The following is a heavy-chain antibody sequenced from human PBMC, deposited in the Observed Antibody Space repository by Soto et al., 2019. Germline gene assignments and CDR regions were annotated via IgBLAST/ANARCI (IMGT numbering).Heavy chain of an antibody. CDR2: IIPILGIA. J-gene: IGHJ4*02. V-gene: IGHV1-69*08. D-gene: IGHD3-10*01. CDR3: ARERVGVYGSGSYYNVEVDVHWPY. CDR1: GGTFSSYT. Sequence: QVQLVQSGAEVKKPGSSVKVSCKASGGTFSSYTISWVRQAPGQGLEWMGRIIPILGIANYAQKFQGRVTITADKSTSTAYMELSRLRSEDTAVYYCARERVGVYGSGSYYNVEVDVHWPYWGQGTLVTVSS.